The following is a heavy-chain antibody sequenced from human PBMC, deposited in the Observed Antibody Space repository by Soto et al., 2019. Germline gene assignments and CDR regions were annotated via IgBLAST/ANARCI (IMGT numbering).Heavy chain of an antibody. CDR1: GGSISSGGYY. Sequence: QVQLQESGPGLVKPSQTLSLTCTVSGGSISSGGYYWSWIRQHPGKGLEWIGYIYYSGSTYYNPSLKSRVTISVETSKNQFSLKLSSVTAADTAVYYCARVCSSTSGGYYYGMDVWGQGTTVTVSS. D-gene: IGHD2-2*01. CDR2: IYYSGST. J-gene: IGHJ6*02. CDR3: ARVCSSTSGGYYYGMDV. V-gene: IGHV4-31*03.